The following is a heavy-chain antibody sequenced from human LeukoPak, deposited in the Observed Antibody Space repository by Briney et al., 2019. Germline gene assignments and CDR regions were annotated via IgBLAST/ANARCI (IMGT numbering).Heavy chain of an antibody. D-gene: IGHD4-11*01. Sequence: GGSLRLSCAASGFTFSSYAMSWVRQAPGKGLEWVSAISGSGGSTYYADSVKGRFTISRDNSKNTLYLQMNSLRAEDTAVHYCAKGSRLHRVYYFDYWGQGTLVTVSS. CDR3: AKGSRLHRVYYFDY. V-gene: IGHV3-23*01. CDR2: ISGSGGST. J-gene: IGHJ4*02. CDR1: GFTFSSYA.